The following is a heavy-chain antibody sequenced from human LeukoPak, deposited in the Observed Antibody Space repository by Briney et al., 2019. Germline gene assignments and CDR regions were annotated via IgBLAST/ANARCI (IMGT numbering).Heavy chain of an antibody. D-gene: IGHD6-13*01. Sequence: SETLSLTCAVYGGSFSGYYWCWIRHPQGQGLGWNGVISNSGSTNYNPSRKSRVTISVDTSKNQFSLKLSSVTAADTAVYYCARLRAAVVYYYYYMDVWGKGTTVTISS. V-gene: IGHV4-34*01. CDR3: ARLRAAVVYYYYYMDV. CDR2: ISNSGST. J-gene: IGHJ6*03. CDR1: GGSFSGYY.